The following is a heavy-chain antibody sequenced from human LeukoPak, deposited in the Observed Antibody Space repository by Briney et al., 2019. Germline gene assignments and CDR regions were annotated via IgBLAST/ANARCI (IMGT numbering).Heavy chain of an antibody. CDR2: IIPILGIA. V-gene: IGHV1-69*04. Sequence: EASVKVSCKASGGTFSSYAISWVRQAPGQGLEWMGRIIPILGIANYAQKFQGRVTITADKSTSTAYMELSSLRSEDTAVYYCARDRFRYDSGGPMDWYFDLWGRGTLVTVSS. D-gene: IGHD3-22*01. CDR3: ARDRFRYDSGGPMDWYFDL. J-gene: IGHJ2*01. CDR1: GGTFSSYA.